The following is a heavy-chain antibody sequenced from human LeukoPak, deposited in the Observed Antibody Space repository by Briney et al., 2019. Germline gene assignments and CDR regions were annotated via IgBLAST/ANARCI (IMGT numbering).Heavy chain of an antibody. CDR1: GGSFSGYY. V-gene: IGHV4-34*01. CDR3: TVIRQWLVVDY. CDR2: INHSGST. D-gene: IGHD6-19*01. J-gene: IGHJ4*02. Sequence: PSETLSLTCAVYGGSFSGYYWSWIRQPPGKGLEWIGEINHSGSTNYNPSLKSRVTISVDTSKNQFSLKLSSVTAADTAVYYCTVIRQWLVVDYWGQGTLVTVSS.